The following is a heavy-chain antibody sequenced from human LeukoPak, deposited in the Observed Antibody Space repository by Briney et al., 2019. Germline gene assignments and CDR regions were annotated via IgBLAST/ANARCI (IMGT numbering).Heavy chain of an antibody. CDR2: IYYSGST. CDR3: ARPDDWGGNDY. J-gene: IGHJ4*02. V-gene: IGHV4-39*01. CDR1: GGSISSSSYY. D-gene: IGHD3-9*01. Sequence: PSETLSLTCTVSGGSISSSSYYWGWIRQPPGKGLEWIGSIYYSGSTYYNPSLKSRVTMSVDTSKNQFSLKLSSVTAADTAVYYCARPDDWGGNDYWGQGTLVTVSS.